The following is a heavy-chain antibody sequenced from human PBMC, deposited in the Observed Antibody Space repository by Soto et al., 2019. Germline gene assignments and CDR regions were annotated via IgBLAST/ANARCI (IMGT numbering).Heavy chain of an antibody. J-gene: IGHJ4*02. CDR2: INHSEST. Sequence: QVQLQQWGAGLVKPSETLSLTCAVYGGSFSDYYWSWIRQPPEKGLEWIGEINHSESTNYNPSLKTRATMSVDTSKTQFSLRLTSVTAADTAVYYCAREGGYCSSTNCYAFDYWGQGTLVSVSS. V-gene: IGHV4-34*01. CDR1: GGSFSDYY. D-gene: IGHD2-2*03. CDR3: AREGGYCSSTNCYAFDY.